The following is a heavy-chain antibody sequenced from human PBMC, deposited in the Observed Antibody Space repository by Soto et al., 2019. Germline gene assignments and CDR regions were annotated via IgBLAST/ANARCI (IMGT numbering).Heavy chain of an antibody. CDR3: TSVVGATLGSTHYYYGMDV. Sequence: GGSLRLSCTASGFTFGDYAMSWFRQAPGKGLEWVGFIRSKAYGGTTEYAASVKGRFTISRDDSKSIAYLQMNSLKTEDTAVYYCTSVVGATLGSTHYYYGMDVWGQGTTVTVSS. CDR2: IRSKAYGGTT. J-gene: IGHJ6*02. V-gene: IGHV3-49*03. D-gene: IGHD1-26*01. CDR1: GFTFGDYA.